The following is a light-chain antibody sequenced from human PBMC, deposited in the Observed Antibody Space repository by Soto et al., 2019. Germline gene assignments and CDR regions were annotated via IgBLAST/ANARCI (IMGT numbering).Light chain of an antibody. CDR2: GAS. CDR1: RSISSY. Sequence: EIVMTQSPDTLSVSPGEGATLSCRASRSISSYLAWYQQKPGQAPRLLIYGASSRATGIPDRFSGSGSGTDFTLTISRLEPEDFAVYYCQQYGSSGTFGQGTKVDIK. J-gene: IGKJ1*01. V-gene: IGKV3-20*01. CDR3: QQYGSSGT.